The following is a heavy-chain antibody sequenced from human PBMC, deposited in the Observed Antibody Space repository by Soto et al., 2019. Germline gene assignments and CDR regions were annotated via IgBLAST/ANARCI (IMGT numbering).Heavy chain of an antibody. V-gene: IGHV3-53*02. Sequence: EVQLVETGGGLIQPGGSLRLSCAASGFIVSSNYMSWVRQAPGKGLEWVSVIYVGGDTYYADSVKGRFTISRDNSKNTLYLQMNSLRAEDTAIYYCTGRPLNYGDSGVDYWGQGTLVTVSS. J-gene: IGHJ4*02. CDR3: TGRPLNYGDSGVDY. CDR2: IYVGGDT. D-gene: IGHD4-17*01. CDR1: GFIVSSNY.